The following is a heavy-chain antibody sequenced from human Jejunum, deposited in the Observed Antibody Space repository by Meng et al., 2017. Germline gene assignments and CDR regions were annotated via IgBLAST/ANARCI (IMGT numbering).Heavy chain of an antibody. J-gene: IGHJ4*02. CDR1: GGSISGSYDY. CDR2: ISYSGST. V-gene: IGHV4-39*01. CDR3: ARHFSGSGTWFFDS. D-gene: IGHD3-10*01. Sequence: QLQLQESGAGLVKASETLSLTCTVSGGSISGSYDYWGWIRQPPGKGLDWTGTISYSGSTYYNPSLTSRVTISMDTSKNQFSLKLSSVTAADTAVYYCARHFSGSGTWFFDSWGQGALGTVSS.